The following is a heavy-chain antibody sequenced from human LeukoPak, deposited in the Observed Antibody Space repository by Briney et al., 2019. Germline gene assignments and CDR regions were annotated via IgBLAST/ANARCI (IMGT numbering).Heavy chain of an antibody. Sequence: ASVKVSFKVSGYTLTELSMHWVRQAPGKGLEWMGGFDPEDGETIYAQKFQGRVTMTEDTSTDTAYMELSSLRSEDTAVYYCATDSSSLPRTRYYYYYMDVWGKGTTVTVSS. CDR1: GYTLTELS. CDR2: FDPEDGET. D-gene: IGHD6-6*01. CDR3: ATDSSSLPRTRYYYYYMDV. V-gene: IGHV1-24*01. J-gene: IGHJ6*03.